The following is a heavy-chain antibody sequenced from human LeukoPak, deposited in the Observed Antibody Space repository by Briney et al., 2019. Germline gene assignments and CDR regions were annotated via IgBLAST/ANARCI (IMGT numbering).Heavy chain of an antibody. J-gene: IGHJ4*02. CDR2: TRNKGNSYTT. D-gene: IGHD4-17*01. V-gene: IGHV3-72*01. CDR1: GFTFSDHC. CDR3: ARGRVTTLYHFDY. Sequence: GGTLRLSCAASGFTFSDHCMDWVRQAPGKGLEWVGRTRNKGNSYTTEYAASVKSRFTISRDDSKNSLYLQMNSLKTEDTAVYYCARGRVTTLYHFDYWGQGTLVIVSS.